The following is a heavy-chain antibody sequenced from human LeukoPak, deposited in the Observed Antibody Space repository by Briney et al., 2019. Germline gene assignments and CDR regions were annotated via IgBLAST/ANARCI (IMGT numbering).Heavy chain of an antibody. CDR2: IYYSGST. D-gene: IGHD1-26*01. J-gene: IGHJ6*02. CDR3: ARGGGNYYYYYGMDV. Sequence: SQTLSLTCTVSGGSISSGGYYWIWIRQHPGRGLEWIGYIYYSGSTYYNPSLKSRVTISVDTSKNQFSLKLSSVTAADTAVYYCARGGGNYYYYYGMDVWGQGTTVTVSS. V-gene: IGHV4-31*03. CDR1: GGSISSGGYY.